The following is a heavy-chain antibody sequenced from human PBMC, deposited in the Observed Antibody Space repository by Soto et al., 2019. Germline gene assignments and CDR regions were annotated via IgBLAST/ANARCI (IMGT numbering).Heavy chain of an antibody. CDR2: INPNSGGT. Sequence: ASVKVSCKASGYTFTGYYMHWVRQAPGQGLEWMGWINPNSGGTNYAQKFQGRATMTRDTSISTAYMELSRLRSDDTAVYYCARDNLTIFGVVITAHYYYYGMDVWGQGTTVTVSS. CDR3: ARDNLTIFGVVITAHYYYYGMDV. J-gene: IGHJ6*02. D-gene: IGHD3-3*01. V-gene: IGHV1-2*02. CDR1: GYTFTGYY.